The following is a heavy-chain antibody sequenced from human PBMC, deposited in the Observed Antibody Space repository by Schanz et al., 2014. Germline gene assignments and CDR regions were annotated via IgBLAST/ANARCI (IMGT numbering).Heavy chain of an antibody. V-gene: IGHV3-30*04. D-gene: IGHD3-3*01. CDR2: VPFDGSQK. Sequence: QVQPVESGGGVVQPGRSLRLSCAASGFTFSSYALHWVRQAPGKGLEWVAFVPFDGSQKFYADSVKGRFTMSRDNAKNSVFLQMNSLRAEDTAVYYCVRDSFFAFDYWGQGTLVTVSS. CDR1: GFTFSSYA. J-gene: IGHJ4*02. CDR3: VRDSFFAFDY.